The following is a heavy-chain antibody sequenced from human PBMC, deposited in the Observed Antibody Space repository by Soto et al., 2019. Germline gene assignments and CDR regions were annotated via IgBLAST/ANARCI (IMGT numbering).Heavy chain of an antibody. CDR1: VFTFISYA. Sequence: GWSLRLACASSVFTFISYAMQWVRQAPGKGLEWVAVISYDGSNKYYADSAKGRFTISRDNSKNTLYLQMNSLRAEDTAVYYCARAKSSRRGFDYWGQGTLVTVSS. J-gene: IGHJ4*02. D-gene: IGHD2-2*01. V-gene: IGHV3-30-3*01. CDR3: ARAKSSRRGFDY. CDR2: ISYDGSNK.